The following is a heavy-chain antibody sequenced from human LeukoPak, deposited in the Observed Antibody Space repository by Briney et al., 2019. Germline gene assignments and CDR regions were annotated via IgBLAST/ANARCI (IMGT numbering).Heavy chain of an antibody. Sequence: PGGSLRLSCAASGFTFDDYTMHWVRQAPGKGLEWVSLISWDGGSTYYADSVKGRFTISRDNSKNSLYLQMNSLRTEDTALYYCAKDLVDHSSEYYYMDVWGKGTTVTVSS. V-gene: IGHV3-43*01. CDR3: AKDLVDHSSEYYYMDV. CDR1: GFTFDDYT. D-gene: IGHD3-22*01. J-gene: IGHJ6*03. CDR2: ISWDGGST.